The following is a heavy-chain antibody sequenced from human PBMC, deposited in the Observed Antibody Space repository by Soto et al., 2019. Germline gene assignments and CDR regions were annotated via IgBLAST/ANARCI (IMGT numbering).Heavy chain of an antibody. J-gene: IGHJ6*02. V-gene: IGHV1-18*01. CDR1: GYTFTSYG. Sequence: GASVKVSCKASGYTFTSYGISWVRQAPGQGLEWMGWISAYNGNTNYAQKLQGRVTMTTDTSTSTAYMELRSLRSDDTAVYYCARALVSYYYYYGMDVWGQGTTVTVS. CDR3: ARALVSYYYYYGMDV. CDR2: ISAYNGNT. D-gene: IGHD1-20*01.